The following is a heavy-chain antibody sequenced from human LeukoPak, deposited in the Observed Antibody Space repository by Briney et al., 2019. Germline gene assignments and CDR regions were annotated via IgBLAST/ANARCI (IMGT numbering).Heavy chain of an antibody. Sequence: GGSLRLSCAASGFTVSSNYMSWVRQAPGKGLEWVSGISGSGGSTYYADSVKGRFIISRDNSKNTLYLQMNSLRAEDTAVYYCAKEYGSGLFDYWGPGTLVTVSS. CDR1: GFTVSSNY. J-gene: IGHJ4*02. V-gene: IGHV3-23*01. CDR3: AKEYGSGLFDY. CDR2: ISGSGGST. D-gene: IGHD3-10*01.